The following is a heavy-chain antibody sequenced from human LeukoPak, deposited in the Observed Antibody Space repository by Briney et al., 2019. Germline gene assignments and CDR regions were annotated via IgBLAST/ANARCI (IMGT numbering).Heavy chain of an antibody. J-gene: IGHJ4*02. CDR3: ARHPRDRYYGSWI. D-gene: IGHD3-10*01. Sequence: GESLRISCKGSGYSFTSYWISWVRQMPGKGLEWMGRTDPSDSYTSYSPSFQGHVTISADKSISTAYLQWSSLKASDTAMYYCARHPRDRYYGSWIWGQGTLVTVSS. CDR1: GYSFTSYW. CDR2: TDPSDSYT. V-gene: IGHV5-10-1*01.